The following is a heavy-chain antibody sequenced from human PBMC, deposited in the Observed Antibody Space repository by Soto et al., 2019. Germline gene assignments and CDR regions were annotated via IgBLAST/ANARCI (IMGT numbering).Heavy chain of an antibody. CDR1: GDSVSSNSAA. Sequence: SQTLSLTCAISGDSVSSNSAAWNWIRQSPSRGLEWLGRTYYRSKWYNDYAVSVKSRITINPDTSKNQFSLQLNSVTPEDTAVYYCARARYCSSSSCLNDYYYYGMDVWAQRTTVTVSS. D-gene: IGHD2-2*01. J-gene: IGHJ6*02. CDR3: ARARYCSSSSCLNDYYYYGMDV. CDR2: TYYRSKWYN. V-gene: IGHV6-1*01.